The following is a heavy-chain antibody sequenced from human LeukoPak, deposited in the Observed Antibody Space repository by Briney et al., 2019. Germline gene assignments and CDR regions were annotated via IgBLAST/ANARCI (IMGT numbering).Heavy chain of an antibody. CDR1: GGSFSGYY. CDR3: AGGRQLLWFGELSYYFDY. V-gene: IGHV4-34*01. Sequence: NPSETLSLTCAVYGGSFSGYYWSWIRQPPGKGLEWIGEINHSGSTNYNPSLKSRVTISVDTSKNQFSLKLSSVTAADTAVYYCAGGRQLLWFGELSYYFDYWGQGTLVTVSS. CDR2: INHSGST. D-gene: IGHD3-10*01. J-gene: IGHJ4*02.